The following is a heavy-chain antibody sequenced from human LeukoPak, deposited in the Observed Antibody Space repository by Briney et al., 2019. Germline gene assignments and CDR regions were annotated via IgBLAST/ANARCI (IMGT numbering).Heavy chain of an antibody. Sequence: PGGSLRLSCAASGFTFSSYSMNWVRQAPGKGLEWVSSISSSSSYIYYADSVKGRFTISRDNAKNSLYLQMNSLRAEDTAVYYCARERRYCSGGSCHKRGNFDYWGQGTLVTVSS. D-gene: IGHD2-15*01. CDR1: GFTFSSYS. V-gene: IGHV3-21*01. J-gene: IGHJ4*02. CDR2: ISSSSSYI. CDR3: ARERRYCSGGSCHKRGNFDY.